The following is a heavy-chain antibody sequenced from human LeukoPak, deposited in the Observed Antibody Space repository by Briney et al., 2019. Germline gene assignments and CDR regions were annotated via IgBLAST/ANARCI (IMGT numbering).Heavy chain of an antibody. D-gene: IGHD6-13*01. CDR1: GFTFSSYW. CDR2: IKQDGSEK. Sequence: QPGGSLRLSCVASGFTFSSYWVTWVRQAPGKGLEWVANIKQDGSEKYYVDSVKGRLTISKDNAKNSLYLQMNSLRAEDTAVYYCARVGRTYFIAAAGPFDYWGQGTLVTVSS. J-gene: IGHJ4*02. CDR3: ARVGRTYFIAAAGPFDY. V-gene: IGHV3-7*01.